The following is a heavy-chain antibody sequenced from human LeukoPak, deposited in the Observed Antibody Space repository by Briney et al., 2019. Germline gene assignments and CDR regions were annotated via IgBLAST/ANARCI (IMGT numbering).Heavy chain of an antibody. V-gene: IGHV3-23*01. J-gene: IGHJ4*02. CDR2: ISGSGGST. CDR1: GFTFSSYG. D-gene: IGHD2-2*01. CDR3: AKDDPPGDIVVVPAAWNY. Sequence: GGSLRLSCAASGFTFSSYGMSWVRQAPGKGLEWVSAISGSGGSTYYADSVKGRFTISRDNSKNTLYLQMNSLRAEDTAVYYCAKDDPPGDIVVVPAAWNYWGQGTLVTVSS.